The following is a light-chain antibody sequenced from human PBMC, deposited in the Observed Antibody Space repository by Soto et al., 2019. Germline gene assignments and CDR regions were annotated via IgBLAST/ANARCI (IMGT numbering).Light chain of an antibody. J-gene: IGLJ2*01. Sequence: QSALTQPASVSGSPGQSFTISCTGTSSDVGGYNHVSWYQHHPGKSPKLMIYEVSNRPSGVSDRFSGSKSGTTASLTLSGLQAEDESDYYCCSYRLDISVVFGGVTPLTVL. CDR1: SSDVGGYNH. CDR2: EVS. V-gene: IGLV2-14*01. CDR3: CSYRLDISVV.